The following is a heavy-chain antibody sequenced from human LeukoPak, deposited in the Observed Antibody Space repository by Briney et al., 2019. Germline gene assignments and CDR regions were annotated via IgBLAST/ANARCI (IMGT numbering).Heavy chain of an antibody. CDR1: GFTFSSYG. CDR2: ISYDGSNK. D-gene: IGHD5-12*01. V-gene: IGHV3-30*18. Sequence: GGSLRLSCAASGFTFSSYGMHWVRQAPGKGLEWVAVISYDGSNKYYADSVKGRFTISRDNSKNTLYLQMNSLRAEDTAVYYCAKVLVATIRPYYYYYGMDVWGQGTTVTVSS. CDR3: AKVLVATIRPYYYYYGMDV. J-gene: IGHJ6*02.